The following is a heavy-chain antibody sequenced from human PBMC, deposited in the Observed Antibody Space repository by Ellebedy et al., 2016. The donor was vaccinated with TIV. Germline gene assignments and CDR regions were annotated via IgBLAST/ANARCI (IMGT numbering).Heavy chain of an antibody. D-gene: IGHD4-17*01. CDR1: GFSFRSYW. J-gene: IGHJ3*02. CDR2: INQDGSEK. Sequence: GGSLRLSCAASGFSFRSYWMSWVRQAPGKGLEWVANINQDGSEKYYVDSVTGRFTISRDNAKNSLYLQMSSLRVEDTAVFYCATDGSYGDYRSPTHAFQIWGQGTMVTVSS. V-gene: IGHV3-7*01. CDR3: ATDGSYGDYRSPTHAFQI.